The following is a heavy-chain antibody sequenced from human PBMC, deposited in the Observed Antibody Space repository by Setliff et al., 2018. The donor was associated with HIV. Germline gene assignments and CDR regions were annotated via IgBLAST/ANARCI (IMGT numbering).Heavy chain of an antibody. CDR2: ISSSGSTI. CDR1: GFTFSDYY. V-gene: IGHV3-11*04. D-gene: IGHD6-13*01. CDR3: ARDWQQAFDY. Sequence: GESLKISCAASGFTFSDYYMSWIRQAPGKGLEWVSYISSSGSTIYYADSVKGRFTISRDNSKNTLYLQMNSLRAEDTAVYYCARDWQQAFDYWGQGTLVTVSS. J-gene: IGHJ4*02.